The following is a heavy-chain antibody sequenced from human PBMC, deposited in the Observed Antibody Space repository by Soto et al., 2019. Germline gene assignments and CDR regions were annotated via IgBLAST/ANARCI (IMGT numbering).Heavy chain of an antibody. CDR3: ATEYYYDSSGYYSIYYGMDV. CDR1: GFTFSSYA. Sequence: PGGSLRLSCAASGFTFSSYAMHWVRQAPGKGLEWVAVISYDGSNKYYADSVKGRFTISRDNSKNTLYLQMNSLRAEDTAVYYCATEYYYDSSGYYSIYYGMDVWGQGTTVTVSS. CDR2: ISYDGSNK. J-gene: IGHJ6*02. D-gene: IGHD3-22*01. V-gene: IGHV3-30*04.